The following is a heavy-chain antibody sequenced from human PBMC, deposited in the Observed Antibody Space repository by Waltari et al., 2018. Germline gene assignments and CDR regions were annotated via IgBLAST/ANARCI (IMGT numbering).Heavy chain of an antibody. CDR3: ARYGEVPASYFFDY. CDR2: IHYSGST. Sequence: QVQLHQWGAGQLQPSETLSPTCAVPGEAFRRYFWSWIRQSPGKGLEWLGSIHYSGSTNYNPTLESRLSLSVATTKKRFSLSLTSVTAADAALYFCARYGEVPASYFFDYWGQGTLVTVS. D-gene: IGHD2-21*01. V-gene: IGHV4-34*01. J-gene: IGHJ4*01. CDR1: GEAFRRYF.